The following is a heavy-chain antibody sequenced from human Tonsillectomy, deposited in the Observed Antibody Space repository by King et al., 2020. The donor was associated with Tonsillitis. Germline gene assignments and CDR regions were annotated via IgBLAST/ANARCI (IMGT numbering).Heavy chain of an antibody. Sequence: VQLVETGGGLVQPGGFLRPSCTASGFIFRDYVMNWVRQAPGKGLEWVSAISDTGNGTFYAAPGGGRFTISRDNSKSTFYLQMNSLTIEDTAIYYCAANGGCDHWGQGTLVAVSP. CDR3: AANGGCDH. D-gene: IGHD4-23*01. CDR2: ISDTGNGT. J-gene: IGHJ4*02. V-gene: IGHV3-23*04. CDR1: GFIFRDYV.